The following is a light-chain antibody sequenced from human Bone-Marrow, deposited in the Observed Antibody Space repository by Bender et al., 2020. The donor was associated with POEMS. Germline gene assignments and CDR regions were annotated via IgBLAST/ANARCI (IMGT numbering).Light chain of an antibody. CDR3: QSYGNSDYV. J-gene: IGLJ1*01. V-gene: IGLV6-57*01. Sequence: NFMLTQPHSVSESPGKTVTISCTRSSGSIASNYVQWYQQRPGSSPTIVIYEDNQRPSGVPDRFSDSIDSSSNSASLTISGLKTEDEADYYCQSYGNSDYVFGAGTKVTVL. CDR1: SGSIASNY. CDR2: EDN.